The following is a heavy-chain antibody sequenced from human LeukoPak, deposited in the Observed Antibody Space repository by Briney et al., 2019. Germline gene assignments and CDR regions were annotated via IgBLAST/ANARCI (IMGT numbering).Heavy chain of an antibody. J-gene: IGHJ5*02. CDR1: GGSFSGYY. CDR2: INHSGST. Sequence: KTSETLSLTCAVYGGSFSGYYWSWIRQPPGKGLEWIGEINHSGSTNYNPSLKSRVTISVDTSKNQFSLKLSSVTAADTAVYYRARGAVPAASPLRRWFDPWGQGTLVTVSS. CDR3: ARGAVPAASPLRRWFDP. V-gene: IGHV4-34*01. D-gene: IGHD2-2*01.